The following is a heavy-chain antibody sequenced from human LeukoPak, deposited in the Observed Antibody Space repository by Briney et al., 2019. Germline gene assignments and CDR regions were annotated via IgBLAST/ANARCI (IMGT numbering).Heavy chain of an antibody. CDR3: AKERIIGEYSYGYPRAFDY. V-gene: IGHV3-23*01. CDR1: GFTFSSYA. Sequence: GGSLRLSCRASGFTFSSYAMTWVRQPPGKGLEWVSLITGSGGRTEYTDSVKGRFIISRDNSENTLHLQMNSLRAEDTAVHFCAKERIIGEYSYGYPRAFDYWGQGTLVTVSS. CDR2: ITGSGGRT. J-gene: IGHJ4*02. D-gene: IGHD5-18*01.